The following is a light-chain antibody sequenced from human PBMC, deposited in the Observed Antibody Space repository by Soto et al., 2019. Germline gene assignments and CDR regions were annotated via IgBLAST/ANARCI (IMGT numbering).Light chain of an antibody. J-gene: IGLJ2*01. CDR1: SSNIGSNY. CDR3: AAWDDSLIGRVV. CDR2: RNN. V-gene: IGLV1-47*01. Sequence: QSVLTQPPSASGTPGQRVTISCSGSSSNIGSNYVYWYQQLPGTAPKLLIYRNNQRPSGVPDRFSGSKSGTSASLAISGLRSEDEADYYCAAWDDSLIGRVVFGGGTKPNVL.